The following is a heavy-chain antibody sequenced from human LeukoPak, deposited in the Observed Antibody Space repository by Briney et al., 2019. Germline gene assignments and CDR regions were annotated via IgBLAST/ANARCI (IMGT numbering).Heavy chain of an antibody. J-gene: IGHJ3*02. CDR1: GIXVSNNY. D-gene: IGHD6-19*01. Sequence: PGGSLRLSCAASGIXVSNNYMNWVRQAPGTGRELLSVLYSGGTTYYADSVKGRFTISRDNAKNSLFLQMNSLRAEDTAVYYCARVAVAATGAFDIWGQGTMVTVSS. V-gene: IGHV3-53*01. CDR2: LYSGGTT. CDR3: ARVAVAATGAFDI.